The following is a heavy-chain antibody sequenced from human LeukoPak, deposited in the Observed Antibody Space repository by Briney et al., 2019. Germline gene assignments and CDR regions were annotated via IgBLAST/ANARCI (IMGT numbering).Heavy chain of an antibody. Sequence: GGSLRLSCAASGFIFSTYGMTWFRQAPGKGLEWVSYITRSGSTTYYADSVKGRFTISRDNAKNSLYLQMNSLTTEDTAVYYCARDMAAAGDYWGQGTLVTVSS. D-gene: IGHD6-13*01. CDR2: ITRSGSTT. J-gene: IGHJ4*02. V-gene: IGHV3-48*04. CDR1: GFIFSTYG. CDR3: ARDMAAAGDY.